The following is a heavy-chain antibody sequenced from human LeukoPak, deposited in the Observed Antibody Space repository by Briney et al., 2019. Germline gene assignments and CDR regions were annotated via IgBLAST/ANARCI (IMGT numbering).Heavy chain of an antibody. CDR3: AELGITMIGGV. CDR2: ISASGDTI. CDR1: GFTFSSYE. J-gene: IGHJ6*04. D-gene: IGHD3-10*02. Sequence: GGSLRLSCAASGFTFSSYEMNWVRQAPGKGLEWVSFISASGDTIYYTDSVKGRFTISRDNAKNSLYLQMNSLRAEDTAVYYCAELGITMIGGVWGKGTTVTISS. V-gene: IGHV3-48*03.